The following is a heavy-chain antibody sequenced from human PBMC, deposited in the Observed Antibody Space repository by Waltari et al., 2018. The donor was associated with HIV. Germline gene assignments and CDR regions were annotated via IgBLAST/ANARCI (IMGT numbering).Heavy chain of an antibody. CDR3: ARDTGSQYYYYGMDV. CDR1: GFILSSYW. D-gene: IGHD3-10*01. J-gene: IGHJ6*02. CDR2: IKPDGSET. Sequence: EVLLVEAGGGLVQRGGSLRLSCGTSGFILSSYWMSWVRQAPGQGMEWLANIKPDGSETYYVDSVKGRFTISRDNAKNSVYLQMDSLRVEDTALYFCARDTGSQYYYYGMDVWGQGTMVSVS. V-gene: IGHV3-7*01.